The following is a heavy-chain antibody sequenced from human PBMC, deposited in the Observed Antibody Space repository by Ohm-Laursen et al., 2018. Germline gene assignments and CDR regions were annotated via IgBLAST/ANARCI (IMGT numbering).Heavy chain of an antibody. Sequence: ASVKVSCKASGYTFTSYGISWVRQAPGQGLEWMGWISPYNGNTNYAQKLQGRVTMTTDTSTSTAYMELRSLRSDDTAVYYCASKAAADYYYGMDVWGQGTTVTVSS. V-gene: IGHV1-18*01. D-gene: IGHD6-13*01. CDR3: ASKAAADYYYGMDV. CDR2: ISPYNGNT. J-gene: IGHJ6*02. CDR1: GYTFTSYG.